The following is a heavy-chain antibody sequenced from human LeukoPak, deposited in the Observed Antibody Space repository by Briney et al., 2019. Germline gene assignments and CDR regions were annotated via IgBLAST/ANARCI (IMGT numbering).Heavy chain of an antibody. D-gene: IGHD6-13*01. CDR2: ISYDGSYK. J-gene: IGHJ4*02. CDR3: AKDRYSGLNTIDY. CDR1: EFTFSPCG. V-gene: IGHV3-30*18. Sequence: PGRSLRLSCAACEFTFSPCGMHWVRQARAKELAGVAVISYDGSYKFYADSVKGRFSIYRDNTKSTLYLQMNSLRAEDTDVYYCAKDRYSGLNTIDYWGQGTLVTVSS.